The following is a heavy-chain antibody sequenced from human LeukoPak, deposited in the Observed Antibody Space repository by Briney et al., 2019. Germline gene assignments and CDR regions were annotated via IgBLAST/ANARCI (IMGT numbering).Heavy chain of an antibody. J-gene: IGHJ4*02. CDR1: GFTFSSYA. CDR2: IGGGGGSI. Sequence: GGSLRLSCAASGFTFSSYAMSWVRQAPGKGLKWVSSIGGGGGSIYHADSVKGRFTISRDNSKNTLYLQMNSLRAEDTAVYYCAKNEYYGSGSYYFDYWGQGTLVTVSS. CDR3: AKNEYYGSGSYYFDY. V-gene: IGHV3-23*01. D-gene: IGHD3-10*01.